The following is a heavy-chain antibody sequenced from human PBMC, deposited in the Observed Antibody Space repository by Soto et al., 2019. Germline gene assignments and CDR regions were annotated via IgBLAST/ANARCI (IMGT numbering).Heavy chain of an antibody. CDR3: ARDRTPVLSYPYYFDY. CDR2: ISSSSSYI. CDR1: GFTFSSYS. D-gene: IGHD2-8*01. Sequence: GGSLRLSCAASGFTFSSYSMNWVRQAPGKGLEWVSSISSSSSYIYYADSVKGRFTISRDNAKNSLYLQMNSLRAEDTAVYYCARDRTPVLSYPYYFDYWGQGTLVTVSS. V-gene: IGHV3-21*01. J-gene: IGHJ4*02.